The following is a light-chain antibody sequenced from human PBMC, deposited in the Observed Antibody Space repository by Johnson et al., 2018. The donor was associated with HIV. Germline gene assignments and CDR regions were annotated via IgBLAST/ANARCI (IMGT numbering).Light chain of an antibody. V-gene: IGLV1-51*02. CDR2: KNN. J-gene: IGLJ1*01. CDR3: GTWDSSLSAGGV. CDR1: SSTIGNNY. Sequence: QSVLTQPPSVSAAPGQKVTISCSGSSSTIGNNYVSWYQVLPGTAPKLLIYKNNERPSGIPDRFSGSKSGTSATLGITGLQTGDEADYYCGTWDSSLSAGGVFGTGTRLTVL.